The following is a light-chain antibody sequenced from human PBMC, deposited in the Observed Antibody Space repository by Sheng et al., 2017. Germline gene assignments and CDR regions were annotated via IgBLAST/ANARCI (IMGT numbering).Light chain of an antibody. CDR3: QQYNSYSPYT. V-gene: IGKV1-5*03. CDR2: KAS. CDR1: QSINSW. J-gene: IGKJ2*01. Sequence: DIQMTQSPSTLSASVEDRVTITCRASQSINSWLAWYQQKPGKAPKLLIYKASSLESGVPSRFSGSGSGTEFTLTISSLQPDDFATYYCQQYNSYSPYTFGQGTKLEI.